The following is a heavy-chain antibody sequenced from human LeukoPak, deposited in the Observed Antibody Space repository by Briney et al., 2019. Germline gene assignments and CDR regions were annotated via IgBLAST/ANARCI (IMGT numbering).Heavy chain of an antibody. J-gene: IGHJ6*02. CDR3: ARVGGDILSGHRTGYYYAMDV. CDR1: GFTFTRYA. CDR2: ISYDGSNK. V-gene: IGHV3-30*04. D-gene: IGHD3-9*01. Sequence: PGGSLRLSCAASGFTFTRYAMYWVRQAPGKGLEWVALISYDGSNKYYADSAKGRFTISRDNSKNTVYLQMNSPRAEDTAVYYCARVGGDILSGHRTGYYYAMDVWGQGTTVTVSS.